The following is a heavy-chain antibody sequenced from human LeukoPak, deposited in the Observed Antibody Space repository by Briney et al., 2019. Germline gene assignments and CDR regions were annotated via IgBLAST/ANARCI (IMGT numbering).Heavy chain of an antibody. J-gene: IGHJ4*02. D-gene: IGHD6-19*01. Sequence: PGGSLRLSCAASEFTFSSYEMNWVRQAPGKGLEWVSYISSSGSTILYADSVKGRFSISRDNAKNSLFLQMNSLRAEDTALYYCAKGMDAAVAGYYFDYWGQGTLVTVSS. V-gene: IGHV3-48*03. CDR1: EFTFSSYE. CDR2: ISSSGSTI. CDR3: AKGMDAAVAGYYFDY.